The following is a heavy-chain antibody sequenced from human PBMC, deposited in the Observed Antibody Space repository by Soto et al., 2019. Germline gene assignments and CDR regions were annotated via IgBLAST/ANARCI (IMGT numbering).Heavy chain of an antibody. J-gene: IGHJ3*02. Sequence: ASVKVSCKASGYTFTSYGISWVRQAPGQGLEWMGWINPNSGGTNYAQKFQGWVTMTRDTSISTAYMELSRLRSDDTAVYYCARDLSQAFDIWGQGTMVTVSS. CDR2: INPNSGGT. CDR1: GYTFTSYG. V-gene: IGHV1-2*04. CDR3: ARDLSQAFDI.